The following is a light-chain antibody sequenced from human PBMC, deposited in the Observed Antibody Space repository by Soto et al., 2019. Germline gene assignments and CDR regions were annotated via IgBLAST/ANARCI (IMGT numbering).Light chain of an antibody. Sequence: EIVMTQSPAPLSVSPGEGATVSCRASQSVSSHLAWYQHKPGQAPRLLFYDAHTRATGIQARFSGSGSGTEFTLTIRSLQSEDFAVYYCQHYHGWPITFGQGTRLEIK. V-gene: IGKV3-15*01. J-gene: IGKJ5*01. CDR1: QSVSSH. CDR3: QHYHGWPIT. CDR2: DAH.